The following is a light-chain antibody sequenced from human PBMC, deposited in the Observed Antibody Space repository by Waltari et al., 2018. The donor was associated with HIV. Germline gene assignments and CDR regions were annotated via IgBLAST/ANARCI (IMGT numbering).Light chain of an antibody. J-gene: IGKJ3*01. V-gene: IGKV1-39*01. CDR1: ESVSNN. Sequence: DIQMTQSPASLSASVGDTVTITCRASESVSNNLNWYQQRPWKAPNLLIYAASSLQSGVPSKFSGSGSGTDFTLTISSLQPEDFASYYCQQSYGTPLTFGPGTKVDIK. CDR2: AAS. CDR3: QQSYGTPLT.